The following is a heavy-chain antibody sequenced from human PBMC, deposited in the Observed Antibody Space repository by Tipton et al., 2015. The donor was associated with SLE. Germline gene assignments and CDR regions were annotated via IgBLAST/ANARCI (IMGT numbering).Heavy chain of an antibody. V-gene: IGHV3-49*04. CDR1: GFTFGDYA. CDR2: IRSKAYGGTT. D-gene: IGHD3-10*01. J-gene: IGHJ6*03. Sequence: SLRLSCTASGFTFGDYAMSWVRQAPGKGLEWVGFIRSKAYGGTTEYAASVKGRFTISRDDSKSIAYLQMNSLKTEDTAVYYCARVQHELHYYGSDYYYMDVWGKGTTVTVSS. CDR3: ARVQHELHYYGSDYYYMDV.